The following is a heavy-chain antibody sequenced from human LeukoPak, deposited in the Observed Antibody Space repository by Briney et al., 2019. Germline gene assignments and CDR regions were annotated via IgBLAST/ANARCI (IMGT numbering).Heavy chain of an antibody. D-gene: IGHD4-17*01. J-gene: IGHJ4*02. CDR3: ARVPDYGDYDFKDY. CDR2: IYYSGST. V-gene: IGHV4-59*12. CDR1: GGSISSYY. Sequence: PSETLSLTCTVSGGSISSYYWSWIRQPPGKGLEWIGYIYYSGSTNYNPSLKSRVTISVDTSKNQFSLKLSSVTAADTAVYYCARVPDYGDYDFKDYWGQGTLVTVSS.